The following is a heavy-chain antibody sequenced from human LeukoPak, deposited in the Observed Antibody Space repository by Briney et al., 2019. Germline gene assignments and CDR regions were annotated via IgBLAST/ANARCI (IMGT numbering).Heavy chain of an antibody. CDR3: ARARGSIVVAAHYFDY. D-gene: IGHD6-19*01. CDR2: ISSSSSYI. V-gene: IGHV3-21*01. CDR1: GFTFSSCS. J-gene: IGHJ4*02. Sequence: GGSLRLSCAASGFTFSSCSMNWVRQAPGKGLEWVSSISSSSSYIYYADSVKGRFTISRDNAQNSLYLQMNSLRAEDTAVYYCARARGSIVVAAHYFDYWGQGTLVTVSS.